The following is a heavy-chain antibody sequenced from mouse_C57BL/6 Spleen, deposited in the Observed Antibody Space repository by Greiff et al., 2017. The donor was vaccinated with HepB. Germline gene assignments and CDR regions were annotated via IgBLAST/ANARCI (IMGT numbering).Heavy chain of an antibody. D-gene: IGHD2-2*01. CDR1: GYTFTSYW. CDR2: IDPSDSET. J-gene: IGHJ3*01. CDR3: ARWVTTREKTFAY. Sequence: QVQLQQPGAELVRPGSSVKLSCKASGYTFTSYWMHWVKQRPIQGLEWIGNIDPSDSETHYNQKFKDKATLTVDKSSSTAYMQLSSLTSEDSAVYYCARWVTTREKTFAYWGQGTLVTVSA. V-gene: IGHV1-52*01.